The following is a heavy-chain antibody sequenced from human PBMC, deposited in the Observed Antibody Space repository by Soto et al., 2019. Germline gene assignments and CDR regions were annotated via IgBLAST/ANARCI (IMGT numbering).Heavy chain of an antibody. CDR1: GFTFSSYG. Sequence: GGSLRLSWAASGFTFSSYGMHWVRQAPGKGLEWVAVIWYDGSNKYYVDSVKGRFTISRDNSKNTLYLQMNSLRAEDTAVYYCARDLQRYYGSGPGYWGQGTLVTVSS. CDR2: IWYDGSNK. J-gene: IGHJ4*02. CDR3: ARDLQRYYGSGPGY. V-gene: IGHV3-33*01. D-gene: IGHD3-10*01.